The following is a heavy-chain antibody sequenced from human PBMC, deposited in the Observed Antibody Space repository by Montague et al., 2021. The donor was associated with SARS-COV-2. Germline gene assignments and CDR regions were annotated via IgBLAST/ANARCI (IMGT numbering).Heavy chain of an antibody. J-gene: IGHJ6*02. D-gene: IGHD2-15*01. Sequence: SETLSLTCAVYGGSFSGYYWSWIRQPPGRGLEWIGETNDSGRTKYNPSLKGRVTISVDTSKNQFSLRLSSVTAAETAVYYCARGYCSGSGCYYYYGMDVWGQGTTVTVSS. CDR1: GGSFSGYY. CDR3: ARGYCSGSGCYYYYGMDV. V-gene: IGHV4-34*01. CDR2: TNDSGRT.